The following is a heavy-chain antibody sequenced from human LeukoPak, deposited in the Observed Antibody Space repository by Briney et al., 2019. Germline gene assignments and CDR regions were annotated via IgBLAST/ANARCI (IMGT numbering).Heavy chain of an antibody. CDR1: RYTFSDYY. CDR3: ASKTLYSRGLA. CDR2: VDPEDGET. D-gene: IGHD6-19*01. J-gene: IGHJ5*02. Sequence: APVKVSGKASRYTFSDYYMNWVQQAPGKGLEWMGRVDPEDGETIYAEKFQGRVTITADTSTDTAYMELSSLRSEDTAVYYCASKTLYSRGLAWRQGTLVTVSS. V-gene: IGHV1-69-2*01.